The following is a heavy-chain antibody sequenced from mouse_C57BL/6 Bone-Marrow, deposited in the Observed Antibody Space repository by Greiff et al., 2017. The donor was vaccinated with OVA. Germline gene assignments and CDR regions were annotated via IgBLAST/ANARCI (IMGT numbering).Heavy chain of an antibody. CDR1: EYEFPSHD. D-gene: IGHD2-5*01. J-gene: IGHJ1*03. CDR2: INSDGGST. V-gene: IGHV5-2*01. Sequence: EVHLVESGRGLVQPGESLKLSCESNEYEFPSHDMSWVRKTPEKRLELVAAINSDGGSTYYPDTMERRFIISRDNTKKTLYLQMSSLRSEDTALYYCARHGYYSNYEGWYFDVWGTGTTVTVSS. CDR3: ARHGYYSNYEGWYFDV.